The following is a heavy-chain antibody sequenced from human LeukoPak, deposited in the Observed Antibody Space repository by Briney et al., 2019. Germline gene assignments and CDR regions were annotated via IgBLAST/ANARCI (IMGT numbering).Heavy chain of an antibody. CDR1: GFTFTSSA. CDR3: ARGGWPYVFNY. J-gene: IGHJ4*02. Sequence: GGSLRLSCAASGFTFTSSAMSWVRQAPGKGLEWLAYIASNRSTVYSADYVKGRFTISRDNTKNSLYLQMNSMRADDTDVYYWARGGWPYVFNYWGQGTLVTVSS. V-gene: IGHV3-48*04. D-gene: IGHD6-19*01. CDR2: IASNRSTV.